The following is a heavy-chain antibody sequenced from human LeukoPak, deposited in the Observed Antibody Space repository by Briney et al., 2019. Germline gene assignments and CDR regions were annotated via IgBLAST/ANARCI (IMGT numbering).Heavy chain of an antibody. CDR1: GYTFTSYY. V-gene: IGHV1-46*01. CDR2: INPSGGST. CDR3: ARDTPQSEYYYDSSGYYPDY. D-gene: IGHD3-22*01. J-gene: IGHJ4*02. Sequence: ASVKVSCKASGYTFTSYYMHWVRQAPGQGLEWMGIINPSGGSTSYAQKFQGRVTMTRDMSTSTVYMELSSLRSEDTAVYYCARDTPQSEYYYDSSGYYPDYWGQGTLVTVSS.